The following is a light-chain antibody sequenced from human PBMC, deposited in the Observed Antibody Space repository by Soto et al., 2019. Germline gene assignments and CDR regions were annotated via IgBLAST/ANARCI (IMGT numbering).Light chain of an antibody. CDR1: QSISSW. CDR2: DAS. J-gene: IGKJ1*01. Sequence: DIQMTQSPSTLSASVGDRVTITCRASQSISSWLAWYQQKPGKAPKLLIYDASSLESGVPPRFSGSGSGTEFTLTISSLQPDDFATYYCQQYNSYSWTFGQGTTGDIK. CDR3: QQYNSYSWT. V-gene: IGKV1-5*01.